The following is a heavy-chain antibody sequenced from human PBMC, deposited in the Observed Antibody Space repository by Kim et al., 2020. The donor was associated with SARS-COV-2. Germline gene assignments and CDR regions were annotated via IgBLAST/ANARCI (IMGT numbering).Heavy chain of an antibody. CDR1: GYTFTAYA. CDR2: INGAIGNS. CDR3: AALDWKATFDY. Sequence: ASVKVSCKASGYTFTAYAIHWVRQAPGQRLEWMGWINGAIGNSEYSQKFQGRVTISRDTSASTAYMELSSLRSEDTAVYYCAALDWKATFDYWGQGTLVTVSS. J-gene: IGHJ4*02. D-gene: IGHD3-9*01. V-gene: IGHV1-3*01.